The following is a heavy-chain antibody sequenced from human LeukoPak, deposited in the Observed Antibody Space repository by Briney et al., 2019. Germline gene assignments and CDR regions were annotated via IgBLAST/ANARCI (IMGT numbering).Heavy chain of an antibody. CDR1: GDFSIHY. V-gene: IGHV4-4*07. Sequence: SETLSLTCTVSGDFSIHYWAWIRQPAGKGLEWIGRISTTGSTNYNTSLKSRITMSVDTSKNQFSLKLSSVTAADTAVNYCARDGIGYCSSTSCYGNWFDPWGQGTLVTVSS. CDR2: ISTTGST. D-gene: IGHD2-2*03. J-gene: IGHJ5*02. CDR3: ARDGIGYCSSTSCYGNWFDP.